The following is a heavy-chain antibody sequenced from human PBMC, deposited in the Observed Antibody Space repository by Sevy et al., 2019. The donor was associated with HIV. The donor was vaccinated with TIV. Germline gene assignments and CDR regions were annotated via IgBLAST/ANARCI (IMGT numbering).Heavy chain of an antibody. CDR1: GFTFSSFG. CDR3: ARDLEFYDSGDYGPAFMPDF. CDR2: IWFDGSNT. J-gene: IGHJ4*01. D-gene: IGHD4-17*01. V-gene: IGHV3-33*01. Sequence: GGSLRLSCAASGFTFSSFGMHWVRQAPGKGLEWDAVIWFDGSNTYYADSVKCRFTISRDIAKNTLHLQMNSLSAEDTAVYYCARDLEFYDSGDYGPAFMPDFWGHGTLVTVSS.